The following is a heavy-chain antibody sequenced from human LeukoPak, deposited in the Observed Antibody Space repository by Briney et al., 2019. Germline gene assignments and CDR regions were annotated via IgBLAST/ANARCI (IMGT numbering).Heavy chain of an antibody. D-gene: IGHD4-17*01. V-gene: IGHV1-69*13. Sequence: GASVKVSCKASGGTFSSYAISWVRQAPGQGLEWMGGIIPIFGTANYAQKFQGRVTITADESTSTAYMELSSLRSEDTAVYYCARSPPYGDYGYYYYMDVWGKGTTVTISS. CDR2: IIPIFGTA. CDR1: GGTFSSYA. CDR3: ARSPPYGDYGYYYYMDV. J-gene: IGHJ6*03.